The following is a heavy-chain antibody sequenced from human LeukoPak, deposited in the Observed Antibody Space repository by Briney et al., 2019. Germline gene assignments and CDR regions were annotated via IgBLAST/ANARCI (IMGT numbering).Heavy chain of an antibody. CDR3: ARSSYSSGGGWFDP. J-gene: IGHJ5*02. CDR1: GGSISSYY. D-gene: IGHD6-19*01. V-gene: IGHV4-59*01. CDR2: IYYSGST. Sequence: SETLSLTCTVPGGSISSYYWSWIRQPPGKGLEWVGYIYYSGSTNYNPSLKSRVTISVDTSKSQFSLKLSSVTAADTAVYYCARSSYSSGGGWFDPWGQGTLVTVSS.